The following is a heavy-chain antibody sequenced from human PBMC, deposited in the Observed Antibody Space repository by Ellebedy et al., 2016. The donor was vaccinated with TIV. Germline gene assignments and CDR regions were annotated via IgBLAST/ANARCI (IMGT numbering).Heavy chain of an antibody. J-gene: IGHJ5*02. D-gene: IGHD1-7*01. CDR3: AKELELRVRWFDP. CDR2: ISGSGGST. CDR1: GFTFSSYA. Sequence: GESLKISCAASGFTFSSYAMSWVRQAPGKGLEWVSAISGSGGSTYYADSVKGRFTISRDNSKNTLYLQMNSLRAEDTAVYYCAKELELRVRWFDPWGQGTLVTVSS. V-gene: IGHV3-23*01.